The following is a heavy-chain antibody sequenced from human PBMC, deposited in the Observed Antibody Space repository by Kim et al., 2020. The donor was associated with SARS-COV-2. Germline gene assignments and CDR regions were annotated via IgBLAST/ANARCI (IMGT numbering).Heavy chain of an antibody. CDR2: IDPSDSYT. D-gene: IGHD6-13*01. J-gene: IGHJ4*02. Sequence: GASLKISCKGSGYSFTSYWISWVRQMPGKGLEWVGRIDPSDSYTNYSPSFQGHVTISADKSISTAYLQWSSLKASDTAMYYCARLDSSSWYPTYWGQGTLVTVSS. V-gene: IGHV5-10-1*01. CDR1: GYSFTSYW. CDR3: ARLDSSSWYPTY.